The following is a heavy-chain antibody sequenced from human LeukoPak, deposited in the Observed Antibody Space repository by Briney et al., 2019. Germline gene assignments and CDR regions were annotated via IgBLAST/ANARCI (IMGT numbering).Heavy chain of an antibody. J-gene: IGHJ5*02. CDR2: ISWNSGSI. V-gene: IGHV3-9*01. D-gene: IGHD6-19*01. CDR3: ARDSSGWSSWFDP. CDR1: GFTFSSYS. Sequence: PGGSLRLSCAASGFTFSSYSMNWVRQAPGKGLEWVSGISWNSGSIGYADSVKGRFTISRDNAKNSLYLQMNSLRAEDTALYYCARDSSGWSSWFDPWGQGTLVTVSS.